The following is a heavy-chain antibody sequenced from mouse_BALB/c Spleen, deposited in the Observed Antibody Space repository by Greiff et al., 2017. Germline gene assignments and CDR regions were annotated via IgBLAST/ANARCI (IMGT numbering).Heavy chain of an antibody. CDR2: IWSGGST. J-gene: IGHJ3*01. D-gene: IGHD2-3*01. CDR1: GFSLTSYG. CDR3: ARNGGDGYYSAWFAY. V-gene: IGHV2-2*02. Sequence: VQRVESGPGLVQPSQSLSITCTVSGFSLTSYGVHWVRQSPGKGLEWLGVIWSGGSTDYNAAFISRLSISKDNSKSQVFFKMNSLQANDTAIYYCARNGGDGYYSAWFAYWGQGTLVTVSA.